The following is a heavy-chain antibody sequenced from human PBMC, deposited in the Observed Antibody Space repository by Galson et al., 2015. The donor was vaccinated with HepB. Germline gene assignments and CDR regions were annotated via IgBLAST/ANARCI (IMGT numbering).Heavy chain of an antibody. D-gene: IGHD3-22*01. CDR1: GFTFNYHA. Sequence: SLRLSCAASGFTFNYHAMNWVRQAPGKGLEWVASISGSGGSTYYADSVKGRFTVSRDNSLDTVDLQMDSLRVDDTAVYYCAKDYLPYYDRWGSYSDLYYFDSWGQGTLVAVSS. CDR3: AKDYLPYYDRWGSYSDLYYFDS. CDR2: ISGSGGST. J-gene: IGHJ4*02. V-gene: IGHV3-23*01.